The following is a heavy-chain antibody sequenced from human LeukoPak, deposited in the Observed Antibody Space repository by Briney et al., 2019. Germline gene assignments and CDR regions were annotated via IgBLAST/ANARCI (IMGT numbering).Heavy chain of an antibody. CDR1: GFTFSSYG. CDR3: AKSQSSPEFDY. CDR2: IWYDGSNK. J-gene: IGHJ4*02. V-gene: IGHV3-33*06. Sequence: GGSLRLSCAASGFTFSSYGMHWVRQAPGKGLEWVAVIWYDGSNKYYADSVKGRFTISRDNSKNTLYLQMNSLRAEDTAVYYCAKSQSSPEFDYWGQGTLVTVSS. D-gene: IGHD6-13*01.